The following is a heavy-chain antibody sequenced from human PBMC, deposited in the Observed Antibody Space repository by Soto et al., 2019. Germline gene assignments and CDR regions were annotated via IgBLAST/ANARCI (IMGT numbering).Heavy chain of an antibody. CDR2: IIPIFGTA. J-gene: IGHJ6*02. Sequence: QVQLVQSGAEVKKPGSSVKVSCKASGGTFSSYAISWVRQAPGQGLEWMGGIIPIFGTANYAQKFQGRVTITXXEXTXXAYMELSSLRSEDTAVYYCARSISSEDIYYYGMDVWGQGTTVTVSS. CDR1: GGTFSSYA. D-gene: IGHD2-15*01. CDR3: ARSISSEDIYYYGMDV. V-gene: IGHV1-69*05.